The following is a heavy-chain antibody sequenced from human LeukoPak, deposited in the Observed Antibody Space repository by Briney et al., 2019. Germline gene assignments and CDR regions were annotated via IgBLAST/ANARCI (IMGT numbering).Heavy chain of an antibody. CDR1: GLTFSKAW. V-gene: IGHV3-15*01. Sequence: GALRLSCAVSGLTFSKAWLSWVRQAPGKGPEWIARIKSRADGETTDYAAAVRGRFTISRDDSTSALFLQMNGLKVEDTAVYYCSTAREGSLSWGQGTLVTVSS. D-gene: IGHD2-15*01. J-gene: IGHJ4*02. CDR3: STAREGSLS. CDR2: IKSRADGETT.